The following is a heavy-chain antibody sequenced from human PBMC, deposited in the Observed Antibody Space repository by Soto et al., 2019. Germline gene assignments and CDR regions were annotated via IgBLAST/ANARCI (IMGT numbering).Heavy chain of an antibody. D-gene: IGHD2-15*01. V-gene: IGHV1-3*01. CDR3: ARGIATGQLDP. CDR2: INPDNGNT. Sequence: ASVKVSCKASGYTFTNNGMNWVRQAPGQRLEWMGWINPDNGNTKSSQKFQDRVIITRDTSASTAYMDLSSLRSEDTAVYYCARGIATGQLDPWGQGTLVTVSS. CDR1: GYTFTNNG. J-gene: IGHJ5*02.